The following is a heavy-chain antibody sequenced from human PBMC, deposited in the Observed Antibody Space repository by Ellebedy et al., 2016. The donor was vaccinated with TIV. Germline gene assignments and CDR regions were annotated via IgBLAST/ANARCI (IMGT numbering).Heavy chain of an antibody. V-gene: IGHV4-34*01. CDR1: GGSISSYY. J-gene: IGHJ6*04. CDR3: ATLLRYFDWPADV. CDR2: INHSGST. Sequence: SETLSLTCTVSGGSISSYYWSWIRQPPGKGLEWIGEINHSGSTNYNPSLKSRVTISVDTSKNQFSLKLSSVTAADTAVYYCATLLRYFDWPADVWGKGTTVTVSS. D-gene: IGHD3-9*01.